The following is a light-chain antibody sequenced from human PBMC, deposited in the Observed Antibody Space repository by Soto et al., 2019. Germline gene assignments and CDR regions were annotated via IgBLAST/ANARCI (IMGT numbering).Light chain of an antibody. J-gene: IGKJ5*01. Sequence: DIQRTQSPSTLSASIGDRVTITCRASQSISSWLAWYQQKPGKAPKLLIYDASSLESGVPSRFSGSGSGTDFTLTISCLRSEDFATYYCQQYYSFPITFGQGTRLEIK. CDR1: QSISSW. V-gene: IGKV1-5*01. CDR3: QQYYSFPIT. CDR2: DAS.